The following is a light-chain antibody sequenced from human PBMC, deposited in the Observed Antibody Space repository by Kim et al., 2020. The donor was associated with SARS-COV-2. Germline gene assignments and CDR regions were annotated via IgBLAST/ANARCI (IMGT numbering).Light chain of an antibody. J-gene: IGKJ2*01. CDR1: QSINSA. CDR3: QQFNSLPYT. CDR2: LAS. Sequence: SASVGDRVTITCRASQSINSALAWYQQKPGKPPSLLIFLASNLESGVPSRFSGSGSGTDFTLTIDSLEPEDFATYYCQQFNSLPYTFGQGTKLEI. V-gene: IGKV1-13*02.